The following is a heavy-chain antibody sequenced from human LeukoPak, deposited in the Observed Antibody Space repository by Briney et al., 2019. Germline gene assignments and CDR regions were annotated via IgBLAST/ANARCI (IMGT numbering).Heavy chain of an antibody. CDR2: ISFDGTDA. V-gene: IGHV3-30*04. CDR1: GFTFSSYA. J-gene: IGHJ3*02. Sequence: QSGGSLRLSCAASGFTFSSYAIHWVRQAPGKGLEWVAVISFDGTDAFYADSVKGRFTISRDNSKNTLYLQMNSLRADDTAVYYCARARARVTRISSFDIWGQGTMVTVSS. D-gene: IGHD4-17*01. CDR3: ARARARVTRISSFDI.